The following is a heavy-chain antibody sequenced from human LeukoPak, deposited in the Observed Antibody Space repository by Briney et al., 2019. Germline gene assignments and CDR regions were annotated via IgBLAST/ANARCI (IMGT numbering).Heavy chain of an antibody. CDR2: IIPIFGTA. Sequence: TSVKVSCKASGGTFSSYAISWVRQAPGQGLEWMGGIIPIFGTANYAQKFQGRVTITADESTSTAYMELSSLRSEDTAVYYCARDFGGYSSSQTGDYWGQGTLVTVSS. CDR3: ARDFGGYSSSQTGDY. V-gene: IGHV1-69*13. CDR1: GGTFSSYA. J-gene: IGHJ4*02. D-gene: IGHD6-13*01.